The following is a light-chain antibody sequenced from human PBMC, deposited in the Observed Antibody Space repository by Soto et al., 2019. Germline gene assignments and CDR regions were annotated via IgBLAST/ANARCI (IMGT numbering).Light chain of an antibody. V-gene: IGKV3-11*01. CDR3: QQRSTWPQT. CDR2: DAS. J-gene: IGKJ1*01. CDR1: QSVRSF. Sequence: EIVLTQSPATLSLTPGERATLSCRASQSVRSFLAWYQQKPGQAPRLLIYDASNKATGIPARFSGSGSWTDFTLTISSLEPEDFAVYYCQQRSTWPQTFGQGTKVEIK.